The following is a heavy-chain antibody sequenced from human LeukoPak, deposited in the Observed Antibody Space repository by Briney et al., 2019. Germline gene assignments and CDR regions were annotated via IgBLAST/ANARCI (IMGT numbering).Heavy chain of an antibody. CDR2: INPNSGGT. Sequence: ASVTVSCKASGYTFTAYYMHWVRQAPGQGLEWMGWINPNSGGTNYAQKFQGRVTMTRDTSISTAYMELSGLISDDTAVYYCARDRERYRNYYYSMDVWGKGTTVTVSS. D-gene: IGHD2-15*01. V-gene: IGHV1-2*02. CDR1: GYTFTAYY. CDR3: ARDRERYRNYYYSMDV. J-gene: IGHJ6*03.